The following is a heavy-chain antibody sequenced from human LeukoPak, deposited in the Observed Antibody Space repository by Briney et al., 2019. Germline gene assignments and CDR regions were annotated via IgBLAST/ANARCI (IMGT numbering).Heavy chain of an antibody. CDR1: GGTFSSYT. J-gene: IGHJ6*02. Sequence: SVKVSCKASGGTFSSYTISWVRQAPGQGLEWMGRIIPILGIANYAQKFQGRVTITADKSTSTAYMELSSLRSEDTAVYYCARVRDCSSTRCYTYYYYGMDVWGQGTTVTVSS. V-gene: IGHV1-69*02. D-gene: IGHD2-2*01. CDR2: IIPILGIA. CDR3: ARVRDCSSTRCYTYYYYGMDV.